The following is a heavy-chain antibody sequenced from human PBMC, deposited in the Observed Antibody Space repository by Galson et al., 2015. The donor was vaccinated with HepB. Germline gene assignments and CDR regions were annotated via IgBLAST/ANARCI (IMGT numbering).Heavy chain of an antibody. CDR3: ARAIIIVTTIGDFDY. V-gene: IGHV3-11*04. D-gene: IGHD5-12*01. Sequence: SLRLSCAASGFTFSDYSMSWIRQAPGKGLEWVSYISSSVSTIHYADSVKGRFTISRDNTKNSLYLQMNSLRAEDTAVYYCARAIIIVTTIGDFDYWGQGTLVTVSS. CDR2: ISSSVSTI. J-gene: IGHJ4*02. CDR1: GFTFSDYS.